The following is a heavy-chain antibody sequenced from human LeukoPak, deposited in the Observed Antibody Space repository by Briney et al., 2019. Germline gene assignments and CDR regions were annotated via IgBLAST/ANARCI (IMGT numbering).Heavy chain of an antibody. CDR3: ARGRQCDY. V-gene: IGHV4-59*01. CDR1: GGSISGYY. J-gene: IGHJ4*02. D-gene: IGHD4-11*01. CDR2: IYSGGSA. Sequence: SETLSLTCTASGGSISGYYWSWIRQPPRKGLEWIGFIYSGGSAFYDPSLKSRVTMSVDNSKNPFYLQLNSLTAEDTAVYYCARGRQCDYWGQGTLVTVSS.